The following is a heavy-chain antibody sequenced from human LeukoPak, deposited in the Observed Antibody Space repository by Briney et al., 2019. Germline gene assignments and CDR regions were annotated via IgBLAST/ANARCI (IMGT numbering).Heavy chain of an antibody. D-gene: IGHD1-14*01. V-gene: IGHV4-31*03. CDR2: VYYTGST. Sequence: SETLSLTCTVSGASVYSGNHYWTWIRHFPGKGLEWMGNVYYTGSTNYNPSLKSRLSFSLDTSTNQFFLNLTSVTAGDTAVYHCAREDTGGTFDYWGQGSLVTVPS. CDR1: GASVYSGNHY. CDR3: AREDTGGTFDY. J-gene: IGHJ4*02.